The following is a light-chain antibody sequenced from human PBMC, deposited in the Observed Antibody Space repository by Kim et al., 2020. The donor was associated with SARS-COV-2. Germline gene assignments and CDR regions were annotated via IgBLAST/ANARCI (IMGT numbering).Light chain of an antibody. V-gene: IGLV2-18*02. CDR3: SSYTGSSVV. J-gene: IGLJ2*01. Sequence: PVQSVTISCTGTSSDVGSYNRVSWYQQPPGTAPKVMIYEVTNRPSGVPDRFSGSKSGNSASLTISGLQAEDEADYYCSSYTGSSVVFGGGTQLTVL. CDR1: SSDVGSYNR. CDR2: EVT.